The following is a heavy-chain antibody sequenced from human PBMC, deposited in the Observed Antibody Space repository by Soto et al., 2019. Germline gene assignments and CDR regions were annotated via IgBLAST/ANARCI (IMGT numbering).Heavy chain of an antibody. D-gene: IGHD2-21*01. Sequence: SEPLSLTCSVSGAALNSGNYYWSWIRQGPGKGVEWIGHIYVTGAVDYNPSLRDRITISQDTSERQFSLNLRLVTAADTAFYYCARLRIATNNYKWFDPWGQGTLVTVSS. CDR1: GAALNSGNYY. CDR2: IYVTGAV. V-gene: IGHV4-31*03. J-gene: IGHJ5*02. CDR3: ARLRIATNNYKWFDP.